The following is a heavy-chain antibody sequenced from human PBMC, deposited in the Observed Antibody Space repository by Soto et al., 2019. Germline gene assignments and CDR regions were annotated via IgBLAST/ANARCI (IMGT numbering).Heavy chain of an antibody. D-gene: IGHD2-8*01. V-gene: IGHV3-23*01. Sequence: GGSLRLSCAASGFTFSSYAMSWVRQAPGKGLEWVSAISGSGGSTYYADSVKGRFTISRDNSKNTLYLQMNSLRAEDTAVYYCAKGRYCTNGVCYPWYYYYGMDVWGQGTTVTVSS. J-gene: IGHJ6*02. CDR2: ISGSGGST. CDR3: AKGRYCTNGVCYPWYYYYGMDV. CDR1: GFTFSSYA.